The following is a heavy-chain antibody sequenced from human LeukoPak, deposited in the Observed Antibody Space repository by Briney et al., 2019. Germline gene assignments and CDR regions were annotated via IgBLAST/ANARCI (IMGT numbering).Heavy chain of an antibody. CDR3: ARVSQSLDTGTTAWDWFDP. D-gene: IGHD1-7*01. Sequence: KTSETLSLTCAVYGGSFSGYYWSWIRQPPGKGLEWIGEINHSGSANYNPSLKSRVTISVDTSKNQFSLKLSSVTAADTAVYYCARVSQSLDTGTTAWDWFDPRGQGTLVTVSS. CDR1: GGSFSGYY. CDR2: INHSGSA. J-gene: IGHJ5*02. V-gene: IGHV4-34*01.